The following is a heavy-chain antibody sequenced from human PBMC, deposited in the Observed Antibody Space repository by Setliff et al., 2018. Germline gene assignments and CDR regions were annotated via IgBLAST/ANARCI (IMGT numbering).Heavy chain of an antibody. D-gene: IGHD3-9*01. Sequence: GGSLRLSCAASGFTVSSNYMSWVRQAPGKGLEWVSVIYSGGSTYYADSVKGRFTISRDNSKNTLYLQMNSLRAEDTAIYYCARDPPNYDILTGYPDYWGQGTLVTVSS. V-gene: IGHV3-53*01. CDR2: IYSGGST. CDR1: GFTVSSNY. J-gene: IGHJ4*02. CDR3: ARDPPNYDILTGYPDY.